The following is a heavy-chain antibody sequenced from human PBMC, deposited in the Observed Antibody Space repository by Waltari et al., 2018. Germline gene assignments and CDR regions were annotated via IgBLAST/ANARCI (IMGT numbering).Heavy chain of an antibody. D-gene: IGHD5-18*01. CDR1: GGSIRSHS. J-gene: IGHJ6*03. V-gene: IGHV4-59*11. CDR2: VFHSGST. CDR3: ARDILHSFYYYMDV. Sequence: QVQLQESGPRLVKPSETLSLTCPVPGGSIRSHSWRWIRQSPGKGLEWVGYVFHSGSTNYNPSLKSRVTMSLDTSKSQFSLKLTSVTPADTAVYYCARDILHSFYYYMDVWGKGTMVTVSS.